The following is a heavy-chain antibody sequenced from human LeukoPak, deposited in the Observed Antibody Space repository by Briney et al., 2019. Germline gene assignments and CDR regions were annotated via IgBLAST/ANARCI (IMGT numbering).Heavy chain of an antibody. D-gene: IGHD4-17*01. V-gene: IGHV4-39*01. CDR1: GDSIDKSTYY. Sequence: PSETLSLTCTVSGDSIDKSTYYWGWIRQPPGKGLESIGSIYYTGSTYYNPSLKSRVTVSVDTSKNQFSLKLSSVTAADTAVYYCARSSTTMTTGDYWGPGTLVTVSS. CDR3: ARSSTTMTTGDY. J-gene: IGHJ4*02. CDR2: IYYTGST.